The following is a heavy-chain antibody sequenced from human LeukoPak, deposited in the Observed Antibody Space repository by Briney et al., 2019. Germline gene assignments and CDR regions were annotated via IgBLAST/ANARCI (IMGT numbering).Heavy chain of an antibody. CDR1: GGTFSSYA. CDR3: ARPDPSMVRGGQSYYYYGMDV. Sequence: ASVKVSCKASGGTFSSYAISWVRQAPGQGPEWMGGIIPIFGTANYAQKFQGRVTITADESTSTAYMELSSLRSEDAAVYYCARPDPSMVRGGQSYYYYGMDVWGKGTTVTVSS. D-gene: IGHD3-10*01. V-gene: IGHV1-69*01. J-gene: IGHJ6*04. CDR2: IIPIFGTA.